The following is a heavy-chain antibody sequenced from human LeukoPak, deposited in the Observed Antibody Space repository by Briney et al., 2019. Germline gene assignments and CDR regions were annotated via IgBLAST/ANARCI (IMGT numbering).Heavy chain of an antibody. CDR3: ARARLRYFDWLSFGRAFDL. V-gene: IGHV4-30-4*08. D-gene: IGHD3-9*01. Sequence: SETLSLTCTVSGGSISSGDYYWSWIRQPPGKGLEWIGYIYYSGSTYYNPSLKSRVTISVDTSKNQFSLKLSSVTAGETAVYYCARARLRYFDWLSFGRAFDLWGQGTMVTVSS. CDR1: GGSISSGDYY. J-gene: IGHJ3*01. CDR2: IYYSGST.